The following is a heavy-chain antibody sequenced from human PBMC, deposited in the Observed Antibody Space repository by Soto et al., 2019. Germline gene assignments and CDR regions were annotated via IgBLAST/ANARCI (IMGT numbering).Heavy chain of an antibody. J-gene: IGHJ5*02. CDR3: ARPYSSSWYDQYNWFDP. Sequence: ASVKVSCKASGGTFSSYAISRVRQAPGQGLEWMGGIIPIFGTANYAQKFQGRVTITADESTSTAYMELSSLRSGDTAVYYCARPYSSSWYDQYNWFDPWGQGTLVTVSS. V-gene: IGHV1-69*13. CDR1: GGTFSSYA. CDR2: IIPIFGTA. D-gene: IGHD6-13*01.